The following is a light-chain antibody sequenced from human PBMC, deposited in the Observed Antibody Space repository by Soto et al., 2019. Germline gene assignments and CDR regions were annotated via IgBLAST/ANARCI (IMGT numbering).Light chain of an antibody. CDR1: SSDVGSYNL. CDR2: EGS. CDR3: CSYAGRSTLV. J-gene: IGLJ3*02. Sequence: QSALTQPASVSGSPGQSITISGTGSSSDVGSYNLVSWHQQYPGKAPKLMIYEGSKRPSGVSNRFSGSKSGNTASLTISGLQAEDEADYYCCSYAGRSTLVFGGGTKLTVL. V-gene: IGLV2-23*01.